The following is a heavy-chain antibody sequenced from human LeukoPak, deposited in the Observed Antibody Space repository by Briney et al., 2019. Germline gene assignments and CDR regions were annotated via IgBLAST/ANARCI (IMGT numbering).Heavy chain of an antibody. CDR3: ARRGGSLFYFFDY. V-gene: IGHV4-39*01. J-gene: IGHJ4*02. D-gene: IGHD3-22*01. CDR1: GGSTSSGSHY. Sequence: PSETLSLTCTVSGGSTSSGSHYWGWIRQPPGKGLEWIGSIYYSGSTYYNPSLKSRVTIPVDTSKNQFSLKLSSVTAADTAVYYCARRGGSLFYFFDYWGQGTLVTVSS. CDR2: IYYSGST.